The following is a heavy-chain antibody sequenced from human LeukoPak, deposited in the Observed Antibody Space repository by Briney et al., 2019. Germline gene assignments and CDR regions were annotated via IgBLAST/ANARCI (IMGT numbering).Heavy chain of an antibody. CDR3: ARLRVLHPYYYMDV. V-gene: IGHV3-21*01. J-gene: IGHJ6*03. CDR1: GFTFSSYS. D-gene: IGHD2-15*01. Sequence: PGGSLRLSCAASGFTFSSYSMNWVRQAPGKGLEWVSSISSSSSYIYYADSVKGRFTISRDNAKNSLYLQMNSLRAEDTAVYYCARLRVLHPYYYMDVWSKGTTVTVSS. CDR2: ISSSSSYI.